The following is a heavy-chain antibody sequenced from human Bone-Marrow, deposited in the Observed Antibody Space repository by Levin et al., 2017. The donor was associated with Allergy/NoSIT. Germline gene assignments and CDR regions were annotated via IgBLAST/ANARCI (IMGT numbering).Heavy chain of an antibody. CDR1: GFRFSSYT. Sequence: RAGGSLRLSCAASGFRFSSYTMTWVRQAPGKGPEWVSAIIGSGGLTYYADHVKGRFTISRDNSKNTLYLQMDSLRHDDTAVYYCAKLGIVVAETDYWGQGTQVTVSS. D-gene: IGHD6-19*01. CDR3: AKLGIVVAETDY. CDR2: IIGSGGLT. J-gene: IGHJ4*02. V-gene: IGHV3-23*01.